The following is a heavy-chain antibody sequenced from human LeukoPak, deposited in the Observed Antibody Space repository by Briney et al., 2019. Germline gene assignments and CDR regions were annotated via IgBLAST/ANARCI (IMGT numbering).Heavy chain of an antibody. D-gene: IGHD5-12*01. J-gene: IGHJ4*02. CDR3: ARGSRVATITGFDY. CDR2: IIPIFGTA. V-gene: IGHV1-69*05. Sequence: SVKVSCKASGYTFTSYYMHWVRQAPGQGLEWMGRIIPIFGTANYAQKFQGRVTITTDESTSTAYMELSSLRSEDTAVYYCARGSRVATITGFDYWGQGTLVTVSS. CDR1: GYTFTSYY.